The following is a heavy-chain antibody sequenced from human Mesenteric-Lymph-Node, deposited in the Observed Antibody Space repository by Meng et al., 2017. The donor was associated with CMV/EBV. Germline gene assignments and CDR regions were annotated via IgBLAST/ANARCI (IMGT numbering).Heavy chain of an antibody. Sequence: LTCAVDGGSFGSYYWSWIRQPPGKGLEWIGEINHSGSTNYNPSLKSRVTISIDTSKNQFSLKLSSVTAADTAVYYCARVGVGATFDYWGQGTLVTVSS. D-gene: IGHD1-26*01. V-gene: IGHV4-34*01. CDR2: INHSGST. CDR3: ARVGVGATFDY. CDR1: GGSFGSYY. J-gene: IGHJ4*02.